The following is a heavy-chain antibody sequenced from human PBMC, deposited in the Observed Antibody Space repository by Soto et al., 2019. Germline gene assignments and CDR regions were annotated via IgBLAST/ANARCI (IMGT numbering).Heavy chain of an antibody. D-gene: IGHD7-27*01. CDR1: GFTFSSYG. V-gene: IGHV3-33*01. CDR2: IWYDGSNK. CDR3: ARDLQTGTFDY. Sequence: SLRLSCAASGFTFSSYGMHWVRQAPGKGLEWVAVIWYDGSNKYYADSVKGRFTISRDNSKNTLYLQMNSLRAEDTAVYYCARDLQTGTFDYWGQGTLVTVSS. J-gene: IGHJ4*02.